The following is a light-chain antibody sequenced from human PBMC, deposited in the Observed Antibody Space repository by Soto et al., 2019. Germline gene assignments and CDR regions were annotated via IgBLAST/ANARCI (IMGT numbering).Light chain of an antibody. CDR3: CSYAGGPYV. Sequence: LTQPRSVSGSPGQSVAISCTGSSSDVGGYNYVSWYQQHPGKAPKVMIYDVSKRPSGVPDRFSGSKSGDTASLTITGLQAEDEADYYCCSYAGGPYVFGTGTKVTVL. CDR2: DVS. V-gene: IGLV2-11*01. J-gene: IGLJ1*01. CDR1: SSDVGGYNY.